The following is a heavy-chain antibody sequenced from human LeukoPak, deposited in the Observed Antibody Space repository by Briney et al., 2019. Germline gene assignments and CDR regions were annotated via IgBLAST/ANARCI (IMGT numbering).Heavy chain of an antibody. CDR2: IWAGGST. CDR1: GFTFSDYY. V-gene: IGHV3-66*01. Sequence: GGSLRLSCTASGFTFSDYYMTWIRQAPGKGLEWVSVIWAGGSTSYVDSVKGRFTISRDNSKNTLYLQMNSLRAEDTAVYYCTRDRYSSGFFFDWGLGTLVTVSS. CDR3: TRDRYSSGFFFD. D-gene: IGHD6-19*01. J-gene: IGHJ4*02.